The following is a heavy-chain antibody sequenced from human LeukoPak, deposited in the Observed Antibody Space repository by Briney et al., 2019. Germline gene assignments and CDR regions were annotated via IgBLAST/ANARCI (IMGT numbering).Heavy chain of an antibody. CDR2: MNPNTANT. Sequence: ASVKVSCKASGYTFTSYGISWVRQATGQGLEWMGWMNPNTANTGYAQKFRGRVTMTRSTSITTAYMELSSLRSDDTAIYYCARKFLGSRGYYFDYWGQGTLVIVSS. CDR1: GYTFTSYG. CDR3: ARKFLGSRGYYFDY. J-gene: IGHJ4*02. D-gene: IGHD3-10*01. V-gene: IGHV1-8*02.